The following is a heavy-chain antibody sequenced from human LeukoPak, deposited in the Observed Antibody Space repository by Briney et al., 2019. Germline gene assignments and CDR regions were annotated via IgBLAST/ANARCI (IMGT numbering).Heavy chain of an antibody. CDR3: ARGAAPHYSDY. V-gene: IGHV4-59*11. D-gene: IGHD6-6*01. CDR1: GGSIRSHC. CDR2: IYFSGST. J-gene: IGHJ4*02. Sequence: SETLFLTCTVSGGSIRSHCWSWVRQPPGKGLEWIGYIYFSGSTNYNPSLKSRVTISMGTSENQFSLKLSSVTAADTAVYYCARGAAPHYSDYWGQGTLVTVSS.